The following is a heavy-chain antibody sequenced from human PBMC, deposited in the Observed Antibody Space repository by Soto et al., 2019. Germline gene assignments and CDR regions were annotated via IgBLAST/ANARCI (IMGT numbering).Heavy chain of an antibody. J-gene: IGHJ5*02. CDR1: GFTFSEYS. CDR2: ISSDGDIT. Sequence: GGSLRLACSASGFTFSEYSMHWVRQTPGKGLQYVSTISSDGDITYYADSVKGRFTISRDNSKNTLYLQMNSLRPEDTAVYYCVKVSTFYDILTGYYSTNFFDPWGQGTLVTVSS. V-gene: IGHV3-64D*06. CDR3: VKVSTFYDILTGYYSTNFFDP. D-gene: IGHD3-9*01.